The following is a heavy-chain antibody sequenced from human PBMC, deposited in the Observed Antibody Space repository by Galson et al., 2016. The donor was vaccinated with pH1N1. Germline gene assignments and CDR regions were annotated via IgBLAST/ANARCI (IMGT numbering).Heavy chain of an antibody. Sequence: SLRLSCAASGFTFTSHAMTWVRQAPGKGLEWVSTMSGSGDNTYYADSVKGRFIISKDNSKNTLYLQMYSLRGEDTAVYYCAKPNCASSRCYYHFRVWGQGTTVTVSS. J-gene: IGHJ6*02. V-gene: IGHV3-23*01. D-gene: IGHD2-15*01. CDR2: MSGSGDNT. CDR3: AKPNCASSRCYYHFRV. CDR1: GFTFTSHA.